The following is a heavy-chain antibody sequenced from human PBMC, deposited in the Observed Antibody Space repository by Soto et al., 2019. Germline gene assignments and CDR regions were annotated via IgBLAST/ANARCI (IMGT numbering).Heavy chain of an antibody. CDR2: IYSGGST. J-gene: IGHJ1*01. CDR3: ARDRVESGSPAYFQH. D-gene: IGHD3-22*01. V-gene: IGHV3-53*01. Sequence: EVQLVESGGGLIQPGGSLRLSCAASGFTVSSNYMSWVRQAPGKGLEWVSVIYSGGSTYYADSVKGRFTISRDNSKNTLHLQMNSLRAEDTAVYYCARDRVESGSPAYFQHWGQGTLVTVSS. CDR1: GFTVSSNY.